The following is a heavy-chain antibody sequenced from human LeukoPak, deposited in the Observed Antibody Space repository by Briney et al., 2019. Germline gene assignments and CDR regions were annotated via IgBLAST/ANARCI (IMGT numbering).Heavy chain of an antibody. V-gene: IGHV4-34*01. CDR2: INHSGST. J-gene: IGHJ4*02. CDR3: ARGQRYCSGGSCYSGLYYFDY. Sequence: SETLSLTCAVYGGSFSGYYWSWIRQPPGKGLEWIGEINHSGSTNYNPSLKSRVTISVDTSKNQFSLTLSSVTAADTAVYYCARGQRYCSGGSCYSGLYYFDYRGQGTLVTVSS. CDR1: GGSFSGYY. D-gene: IGHD2-15*01.